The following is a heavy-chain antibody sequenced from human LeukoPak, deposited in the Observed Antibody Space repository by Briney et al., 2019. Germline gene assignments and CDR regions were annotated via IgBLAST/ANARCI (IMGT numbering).Heavy chain of an antibody. CDR1: GFTFSSYS. D-gene: IGHD3-9*01. Sequence: PGGSLRLSCAASGFTFSSYSMNWVRQAPGKGLEWVSSISSSSSTIYYADSVKGRFTISRDNAKNSLYLQMNSLRAEDTAVYYCATLRYFDWSKSGLFGDEANWYFDLWGRGTLVTVSS. V-gene: IGHV3-48*04. J-gene: IGHJ2*01. CDR3: ATLRYFDWSKSGLFGDEANWYFDL. CDR2: ISSSSSTI.